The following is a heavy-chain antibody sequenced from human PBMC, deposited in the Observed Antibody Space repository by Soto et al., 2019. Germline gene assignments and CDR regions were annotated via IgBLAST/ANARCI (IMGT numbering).Heavy chain of an antibody. CDR2: ISYDGSNK. CDR3: ARDVGGYSYGYPCY. D-gene: IGHD5-18*01. V-gene: IGHV3-30-3*01. Sequence: QVQLVESGGGVVQPGRSLRLSCAASGFTFSSYAMHWVRQAPGKGLEWVAVISYDGSNKYYADSVKGRFTISRDNSKNTLYLQMNSLRAEDKAVYYWARDVGGYSYGYPCYWGPGTLVTVSS. J-gene: IGHJ4*02. CDR1: GFTFSSYA.